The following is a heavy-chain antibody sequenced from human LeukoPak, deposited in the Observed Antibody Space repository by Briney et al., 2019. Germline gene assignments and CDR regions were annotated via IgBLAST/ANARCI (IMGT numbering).Heavy chain of an antibody. CDR1: GFTFTSYS. V-gene: IGHV3-48*01. CDR2: ISSSSSTI. CDR3: ARDRVRNFDY. Sequence: GGSLRLSCAASGFTFTSYSMNWVRQAPGKGLEWVSYISSSSSTIYYADSVKGRFTISRDNARNSLYLQLNSLRAEDTAVYYCARDRVRNFDYWGQGTLVTVSS. J-gene: IGHJ4*02. D-gene: IGHD1-1*01.